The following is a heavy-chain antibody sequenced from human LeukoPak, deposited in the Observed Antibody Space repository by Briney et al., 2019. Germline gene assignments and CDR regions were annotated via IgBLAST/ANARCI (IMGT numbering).Heavy chain of an antibody. Sequence: EASVKVSCKASGYTFTGYYLHWVRQAPGQGLEWMGRINPNSGGTNYAQKFQGRVAMTRDTSISTAYMELSRLRSDDTAVYYCAIHLQLDFDYWGQGTLVTVSS. CDR3: AIHLQLDFDY. CDR2: INPNSGGT. V-gene: IGHV1-2*06. CDR1: GYTFTGYY. J-gene: IGHJ4*02. D-gene: IGHD4-11*01.